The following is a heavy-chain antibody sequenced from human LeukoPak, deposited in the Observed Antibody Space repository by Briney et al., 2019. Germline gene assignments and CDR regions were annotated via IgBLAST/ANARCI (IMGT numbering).Heavy chain of an antibody. CDR3: ARVKSCGGDCYYFDF. V-gene: IGHV1-46*01. J-gene: IGHJ4*02. Sequence: ASAKVSCKASGYTFTSNYIHWVRQAPGQGLESMGIINPGGGGTSYAPKFHGRVTMTRDTSTTTVYMELSSLRSEDTAVYYCARVKSCGGDCYYFDFWGQGTLDIVSS. D-gene: IGHD2-21*02. CDR2: INPGGGGT. CDR1: GYTFTSNY.